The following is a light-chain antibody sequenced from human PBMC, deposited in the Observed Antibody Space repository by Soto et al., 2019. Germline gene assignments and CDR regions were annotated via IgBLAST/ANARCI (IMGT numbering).Light chain of an antibody. CDR2: EVH. Sequence: QSALTQPASVSGSLGQSITISCTGTSGDIGIYNFVSWFHQRPAKAPKLLIFEVHNRPSGVSDRFSASKSGNAASLTISGLQADDEGDYSCTSYTRSNTWVFGGGTKLTVL. CDR3: TSYTRSNTWV. CDR1: SGDIGIYNF. J-gene: IGLJ3*02. V-gene: IGLV2-14*01.